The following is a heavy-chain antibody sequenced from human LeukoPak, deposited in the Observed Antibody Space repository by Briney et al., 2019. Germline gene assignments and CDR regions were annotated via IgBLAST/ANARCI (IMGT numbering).Heavy chain of an antibody. CDR1: GGSISSYY. V-gene: IGHV4-59*12. J-gene: IGHJ4*02. CDR2: IYYSGST. CDR3: ARGRYVTTRGGAAAGFLDY. D-gene: IGHD6-13*01. Sequence: SETLSLTCTVSGGSISSYYWSWIRQPPGKGLEWIGYIYYSGSTNYNPSLKSRVTISVDTSQKQFSLRLSSVTAADTAVYYCARGRYVTTRGGAAAGFLDYWGQGTLVTVST.